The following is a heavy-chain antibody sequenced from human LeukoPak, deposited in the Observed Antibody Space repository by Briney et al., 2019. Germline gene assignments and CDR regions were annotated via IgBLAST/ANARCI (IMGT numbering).Heavy chain of an antibody. CDR2: INHSGST. CDR3: ARFRIGYCSSTSCYSGFDP. J-gene: IGHJ5*02. D-gene: IGHD2-2*02. CDR1: GGSFSGYY. V-gene: IGHV4-34*01. Sequence: SETLSLTCAVYGGSFSGYYWSWIRQPPGKGLEWIGEINHSGSTNYNPSLKSQVTISVDTSKNQFSLKLSSVTAADTAVYYCARFRIGYCSSTSCYSGFDPWGQGALVTVSS.